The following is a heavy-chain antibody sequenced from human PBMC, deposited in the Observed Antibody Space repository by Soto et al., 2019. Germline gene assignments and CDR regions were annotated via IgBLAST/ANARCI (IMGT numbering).Heavy chain of an antibody. V-gene: IGHV1-69*01. CDR1: GGTLNKHA. D-gene: IGHD6-19*01. J-gene: IGHJ3*01. Sequence: QVQLVQSGAEVKKPGSSMKVSCKASGGTLNKHAITWVRRAPGQGLEWLGGIIPMFGIPNYPQKFQGRVIITADDSTNTSHMELSSLTSDYTAVYFCARGGTSGWLKGAYDVWGQRTMVTVSS. CDR2: IIPMFGIP. CDR3: ARGGTSGWLKGAYDV.